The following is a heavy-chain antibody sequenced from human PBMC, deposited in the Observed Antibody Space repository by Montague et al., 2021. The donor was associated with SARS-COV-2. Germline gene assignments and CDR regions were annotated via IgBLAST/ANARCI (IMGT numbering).Heavy chain of an antibody. CDR3: ARDAATYGMDV. V-gene: IGHV3-53*04. Sequence: SLRLSYAASGFTVSSNYMSWVRQAPGEGLEWVSVIYSGGSTYYADSVEGRFTISRHNSKNTLYLQMNSLRAEDTAVYYCARDAATYGMDVWGQGTTVTVSS. CDR2: IYSGGST. J-gene: IGHJ6*02. CDR1: GFTVSSNY. D-gene: IGHD6-25*01.